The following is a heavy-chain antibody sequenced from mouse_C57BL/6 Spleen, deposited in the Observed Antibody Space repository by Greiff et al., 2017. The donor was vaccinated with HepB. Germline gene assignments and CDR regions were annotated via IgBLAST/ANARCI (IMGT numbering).Heavy chain of an antibody. Sequence: VQLQQSGAELVKPGASVKLSCKASGYTFTSYWMQWVKQRPGQGLEWIGEIDPSDSYTNYNQKFKGKATLTVDTSSSTAYMQLSSLTSEDSAVYYCARGRLYFDYWGQGTTLTVSS. J-gene: IGHJ2*01. V-gene: IGHV1-50*01. D-gene: IGHD1-2*01. CDR3: ARGRLYFDY. CDR2: IDPSDSYT. CDR1: GYTFTSYW.